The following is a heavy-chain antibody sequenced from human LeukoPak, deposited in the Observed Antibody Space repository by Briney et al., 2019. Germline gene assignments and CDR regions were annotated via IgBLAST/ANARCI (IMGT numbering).Heavy chain of an antibody. D-gene: IGHD1-26*01. CDR1: GFTFSAYT. CDR3: ARALPSPLYSGSYADAFDI. CDR2: MSGIGGFV. J-gene: IGHJ3*02. V-gene: IGHV3-21*01. Sequence: GGSLRLSCAASGFTFSAYTMNWVRQAPGKGLEWVSSMSGIGGFVHYADSVKGRFTISRDNAKSSLYLQMNSLRAEDTAVYYCARALPSPLYSGSYADAFDIWGQGTMVTVSS.